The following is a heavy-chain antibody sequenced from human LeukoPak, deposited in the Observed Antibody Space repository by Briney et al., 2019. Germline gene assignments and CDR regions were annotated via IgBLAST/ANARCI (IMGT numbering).Heavy chain of an antibody. D-gene: IGHD3-3*01. CDR1: GFTFSSYA. CDR3: ATSSPLPQYDFQLLGAFDI. J-gene: IGHJ3*02. V-gene: IGHV3-23*01. CDR2: ISGSGGST. Sequence: GGSLRLSCAASGFTFSSYAMSWVRQAPGKGLEWVSAISGSGGSTYYADSVKGRFTISRDNSKNTLYLQMNSLRAEDTAVYYCATSSPLPQYDFQLLGAFDIWGQGTMVTVSS.